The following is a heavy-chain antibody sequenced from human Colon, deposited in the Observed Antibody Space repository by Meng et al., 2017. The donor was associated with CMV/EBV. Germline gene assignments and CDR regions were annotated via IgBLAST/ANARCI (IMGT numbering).Heavy chain of an antibody. CDR1: GASVSYHH. CDR3: ARGLGHASNNSHDY. V-gene: IGHV4-59*02. Sequence: GSLRLSCTVSGASVSYHHWSWIRQPPGMGLEWIGYLYNYGRTDYNPSLWGRISISVDMSKNQFSLKLRSVTAADTAMYFCARGLGHASNNSHDYWGQGTLVTVSS. D-gene: IGHD1-1*01. CDR2: LYNYGRT. J-gene: IGHJ4*02.